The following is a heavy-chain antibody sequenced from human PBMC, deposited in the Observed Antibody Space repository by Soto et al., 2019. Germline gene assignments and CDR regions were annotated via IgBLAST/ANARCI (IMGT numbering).Heavy chain of an antibody. CDR2: ISGSGGST. J-gene: IGHJ4*02. D-gene: IGHD4-17*01. V-gene: IGHV3-23*01. Sequence: LRLSCAASGFTFSSYAMSWVRQAPGKGLEWVSAISGSGGSTYYADSVKGRFTISRDNSKNTLYLQMNSLRAEDTAVYYCAKTPTVTTIFLLDYWGQGTLVTSPQ. CDR3: AKTPTVTTIFLLDY. CDR1: GFTFSSYA.